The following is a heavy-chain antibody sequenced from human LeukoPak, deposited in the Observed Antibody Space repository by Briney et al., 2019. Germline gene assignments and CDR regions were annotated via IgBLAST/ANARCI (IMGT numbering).Heavy chain of an antibody. D-gene: IGHD6-13*01. V-gene: IGHV3-23*01. CDR3: AKGSRWYWFDP. Sequence: GGSLRLSCAASGFTFSSYAMSWVRQAPGKRLEWVSTISDSGGSTYYADSVKGRFTTSRDTSKNTLYLQMNSLRADDTAVYYCAKGSRWYWFDPWGQGTLVTVSS. CDR1: GFTFSSYA. J-gene: IGHJ5*02. CDR2: ISDSGGST.